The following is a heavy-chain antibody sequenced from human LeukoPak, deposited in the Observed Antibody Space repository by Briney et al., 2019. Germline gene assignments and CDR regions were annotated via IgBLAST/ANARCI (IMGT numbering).Heavy chain of an antibody. CDR1: GYTFTRYY. CDR3: ARDVGEYCSSTNCYASHY. J-gene: IGHJ4*02. V-gene: IGHV1-2*02. D-gene: IGHD2-2*01. CDR2: INPHSGGT. Sequence: ASVKVSCKASGYTFTRYYMHWVRQAPGQGLEWMGWINPHSGGTNYAQKFQGGVTMTRDTSITTAYMELSSLRSDDTAVYYCARDVGEYCSSTNCYASHYWGQGTLVTVSS.